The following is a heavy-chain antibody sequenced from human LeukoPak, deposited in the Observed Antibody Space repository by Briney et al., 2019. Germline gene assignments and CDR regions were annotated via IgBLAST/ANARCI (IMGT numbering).Heavy chain of an antibody. CDR1: GGSISSGTYY. D-gene: IGHD1-26*01. V-gene: IGHV4-39*07. J-gene: IGHJ6*03. Sequence: SETLSLTCTVSGGSISSGTYYWSWIRQPAGKGLEWIGSIYYSGSTYYNPSLKSRVTISVDTSKNQFSLKLSSVTAADTAVYYCASGSYYYYYMDVWGKGTTVTVSS. CDR3: ASGSYYYYYMDV. CDR2: IYYSGST.